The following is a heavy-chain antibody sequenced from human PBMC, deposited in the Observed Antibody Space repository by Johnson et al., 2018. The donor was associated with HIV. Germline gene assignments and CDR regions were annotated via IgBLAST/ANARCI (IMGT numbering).Heavy chain of an antibody. CDR1: GFTFDDYA. Sequence: VHLVESGGGVVQPGRSLRLSCAASGFTFDDYAMHWVRQASGKGLEWVGRIRSRAHNYATAYAASVKGRFTISRDNSKNTLYLQMNSLRAEDTAVYYCARDPFPRFYAFDIWGQGTMVTVSS. CDR3: ARDPFPRFYAFDI. V-gene: IGHV3-73*01. CDR2: IRSRAHNYAT. J-gene: IGHJ3*02.